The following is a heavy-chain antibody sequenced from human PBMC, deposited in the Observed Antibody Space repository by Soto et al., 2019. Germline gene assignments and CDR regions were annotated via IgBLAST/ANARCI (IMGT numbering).Heavy chain of an antibody. J-gene: IGHJ6*02. V-gene: IGHV4-34*02. Sequence: QVHLQQRGAGLLKPSETLSLNCVVSGESFSGYYWSWIRQTPGMGLEWIGEVDHRGSTTYKPSLKNRASMSIDSSKNLFSLELTSVTAADTALYFCARYEYGNSLYGVDVWGQGTRVTVSS. D-gene: IGHD1-7*01. CDR2: VDHRGST. CDR3: ARYEYGNSLYGVDV. CDR1: GESFSGYY.